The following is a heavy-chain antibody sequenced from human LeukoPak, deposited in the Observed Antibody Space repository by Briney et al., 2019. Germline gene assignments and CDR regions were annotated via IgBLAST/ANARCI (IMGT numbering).Heavy chain of an antibody. J-gene: IGHJ6*03. CDR1: GGSISGSRYH. V-gene: IGHV4-39*01. CDR2: MHYSGST. Sequence: PSETLSLTCTVSGGSISGSRYHWGWIRQPPGKGLEWIGSMHYSGSTYYNPSLKSRVTISVDTSKNQFSLNLSSVTAADTAVYYCTRVMVYATYYYYYYMDVWGKGTTVTVSS. D-gene: IGHD2-8*01. CDR3: TRVMVYATYYYYYYMDV.